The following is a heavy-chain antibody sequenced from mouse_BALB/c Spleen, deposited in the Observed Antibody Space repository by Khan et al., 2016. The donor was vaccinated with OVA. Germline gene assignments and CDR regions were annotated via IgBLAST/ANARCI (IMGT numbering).Heavy chain of an antibody. V-gene: IGHV1S81*02. D-gene: IGHD2-2*01. Sequence: VQLQQSGAELVKPGASVKLSCKASGYTITTYYMYWVKQRPGQGLEWIGEINPNNGGANFNEKFKSKATLTVDKSSSTAYMQLSSLTSEDSAVYYCTRSGYGSFAYWGQGTLVTVSA. CDR2: INPNNGGA. J-gene: IGHJ3*01. CDR3: TRSGYGSFAY. CDR1: GYTITTYY.